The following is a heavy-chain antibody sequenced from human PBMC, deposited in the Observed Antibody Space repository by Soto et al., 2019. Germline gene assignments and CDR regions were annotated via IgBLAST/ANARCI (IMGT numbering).Heavy chain of an antibody. Sequence: SETLSLTCAVSGGSISSGGYSWSWIRQPPGKGLECIGYIYHSGSTYYNPSLKSRVTISVDRSKNQFSLKLSSVTAADTAVYSCARGRGAPAAIWGFDPWGQGTLMTVSS. D-gene: IGHD2-2*02. J-gene: IGHJ5*02. CDR1: GGSISSGGYS. CDR3: ARGRGAPAAIWGFDP. V-gene: IGHV4-30-2*01. CDR2: IYHSGST.